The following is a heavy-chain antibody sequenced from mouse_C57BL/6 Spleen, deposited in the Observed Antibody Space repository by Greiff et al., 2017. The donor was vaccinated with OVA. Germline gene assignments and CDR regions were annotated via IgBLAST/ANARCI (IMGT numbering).Heavy chain of an antibody. D-gene: IGHD2-2*01. J-gene: IGHJ2*01. V-gene: IGHV1-74*01. CDR1: GYTFTSYW. CDR3: AIGVSTMVTLDY. Sequence: QVHVKQPGAELVKPGASVKVSCKASGYTFTSYWMHWVKQRPGQGLEWIGRIHPSDSDTNYNQKFKGKATLTVDKSSSTAYMQLSSLTSEDSAVYYCAIGVSTMVTLDYWGQGTTLTVSS. CDR2: IHPSDSDT.